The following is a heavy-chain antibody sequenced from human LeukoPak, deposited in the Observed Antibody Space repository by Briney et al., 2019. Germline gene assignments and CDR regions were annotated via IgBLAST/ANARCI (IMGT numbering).Heavy chain of an antibody. CDR1: GFTFSNYA. CDR3: AKDSVVVAATPEGNFDY. CDR2: ISGSGGST. J-gene: IGHJ4*02. V-gene: IGHV3-23*01. D-gene: IGHD2-15*01. Sequence: GGSLRLSCAASGFTFSNYAMSWVRQAPGKGLEWVSAISGSGGSTYYADSVKGRFTISRDNSKNTLYLQMNSLRAEDTAVYYCAKDSVVVAATPEGNFDYWGQGTLVTVSS.